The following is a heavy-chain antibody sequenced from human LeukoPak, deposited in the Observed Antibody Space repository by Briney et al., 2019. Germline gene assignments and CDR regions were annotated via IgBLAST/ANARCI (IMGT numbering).Heavy chain of an antibody. CDR2: INHSGST. D-gene: IGHD3-22*01. V-gene: IGHV4-34*01. J-gene: IGHJ4*02. CDR3: ARGWSDYYDSSGYDY. CDR1: GGSFSGYY. Sequence: SETLSLTCAVYGGSFSGYYWSWIHQPPGKGLEWIGEINHSGSTNYNPSLKSRVTISVDTSKNQFSLKLSSVTAADTAVYYCARGWSDYYDSSGYDYWGQGTLVTVSS.